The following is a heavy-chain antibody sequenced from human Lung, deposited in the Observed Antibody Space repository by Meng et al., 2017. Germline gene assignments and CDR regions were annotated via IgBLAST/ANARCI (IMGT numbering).Heavy chain of an antibody. J-gene: IGHJ2*01. V-gene: IGHV4-30-4*01. CDR3: ARGQKGYFDL. CDR1: GGSISSSNYY. CDR2: IYNSGST. Sequence: PVQSMVKPSQPLSLPCTVSGGSISSSNYYWSWIRQPPGKGLEWSGHIYNSGSTYYNPSLKSRITISVDTSKNQFSLKLSSVTAADTAVYYCARGQKGYFDLWGRGTLVTVSS.